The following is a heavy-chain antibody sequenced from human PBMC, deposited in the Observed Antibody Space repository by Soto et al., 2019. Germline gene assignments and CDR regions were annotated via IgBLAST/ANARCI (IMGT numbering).Heavy chain of an antibody. CDR2: IIPIFGTA. Sequence: QVQLVQSGAEVKKPGSSVKVSCKASGGTFSSYAISWVRQAPGQGLEWMGGIIPIFGTANYAQKFQGRVTITADESTSTAYMELSSLRSEDTAVYYCARGVYCSGGSCEPGGFADVWGQGTTVTVSS. CDR3: ARGVYCSGGSCEPGGFADV. J-gene: IGHJ6*02. CDR1: GGTFSSYA. V-gene: IGHV1-69*12. D-gene: IGHD2-15*01.